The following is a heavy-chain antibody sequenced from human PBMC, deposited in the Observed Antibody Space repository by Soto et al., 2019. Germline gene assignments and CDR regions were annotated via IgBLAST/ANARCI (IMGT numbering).Heavy chain of an antibody. CDR1: VYIFTNHY. CDR3: ARADYYDSSGFYYDC. Sequence: QVQLVQSGAEVKKPGASVKVSCKASVYIFTNHYLHWVRQSPGQWLAWMGIINPSGGSTNYLPKFQAIITMTRDTYTSQVYMELSSLRSEDTAVSFCARADYYDSSGFYYDCWGQGTLVTVSS. J-gene: IGHJ1*01. D-gene: IGHD3-22*01. CDR2: INPSGGST. V-gene: IGHV1-46*01.